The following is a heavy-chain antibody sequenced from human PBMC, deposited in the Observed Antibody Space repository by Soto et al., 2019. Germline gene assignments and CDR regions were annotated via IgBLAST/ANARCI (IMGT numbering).Heavy chain of an antibody. CDR3: ARGGGSDSFDY. CDR2: INHLETT. CDR1: GGSISSGDYY. V-gene: IGHV4-30-2*01. J-gene: IGHJ4*02. Sequence: PSETLSLTCTVSGGSISSGDYYWSWIRQPPGKGLEWIGYINHLETTFYNPSFESRLTLSIDRAKNQFSLNLNSMSAADRAVYFCARGGGSDSFDYWGQGILVTVSS. D-gene: IGHD1-26*01.